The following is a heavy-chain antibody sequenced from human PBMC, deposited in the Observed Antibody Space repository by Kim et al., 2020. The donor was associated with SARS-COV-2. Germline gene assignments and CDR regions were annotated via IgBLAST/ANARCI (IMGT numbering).Heavy chain of an antibody. CDR2: INHSGST. D-gene: IGHD3-10*01. CDR1: GGSFSGYY. Sequence: SETLSLTCAVYGGSFSGYYWSWIRQPPGKGLEWIGEINHSGSTNYNPSLKSRVTISVDTSKNQFSLKLSSVTAADTAVYYCARAGSVRRVFSGGNWFDPWGQGTLVTVSS. CDR3: ARAGSVRRVFSGGNWFDP. V-gene: IGHV4-34*01. J-gene: IGHJ5*02.